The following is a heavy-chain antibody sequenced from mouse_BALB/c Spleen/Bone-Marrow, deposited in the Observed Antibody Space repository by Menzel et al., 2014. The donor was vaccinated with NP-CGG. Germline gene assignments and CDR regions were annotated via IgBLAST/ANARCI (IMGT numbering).Heavy chain of an antibody. J-gene: IGHJ4*01. V-gene: IGHV1-37*01. CDR2: INPYNGDT. Sequence: EVKLMESGPELVKPGASVKMSCKASGYTFTGYFMNWVKQSQGKSLEWIGRINPYNGDTFYNQKFKGKATLTVDKSSSTAHMELLSLTSEDSAVYYCGRDSYYAMDYWGQGTSVTVSS. CDR1: GYTFTGYF. CDR3: GRDSYYAMDY.